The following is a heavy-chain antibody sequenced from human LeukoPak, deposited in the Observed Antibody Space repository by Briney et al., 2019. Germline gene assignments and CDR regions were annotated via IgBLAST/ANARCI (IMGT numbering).Heavy chain of an antibody. D-gene: IGHD5-18*01. CDR2: IYASGTT. Sequence: PSETLSLTCTVSAGSINPYYWSWIRQSAEKGLEWIGRIYASGTTKYNPSLQSRVAMSVDMSKNQFSLNLASVTAADTAVYYCARDQGYTYGQTHYFDFWGQGILVTVS. CDR3: ARDQGYTYGQTHYFDF. V-gene: IGHV4-4*07. J-gene: IGHJ4*02. CDR1: AGSINPYY.